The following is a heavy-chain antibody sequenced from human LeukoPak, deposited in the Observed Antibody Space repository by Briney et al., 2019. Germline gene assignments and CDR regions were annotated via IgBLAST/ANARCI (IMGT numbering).Heavy chain of an antibody. V-gene: IGHV3-53*01. CDR1: GFTFSSYS. Sequence: PGGSLRLSCAASGFTFSSYSMNWVRQAPGKGLEWVSVIHSGGSTYYADSVKGRFTVSRDNSKNTLYLQMNSLRAEDTAVYYCAVIDYWGQGTLVTVSS. CDR2: IHSGGST. J-gene: IGHJ4*02. CDR3: AVIDY.